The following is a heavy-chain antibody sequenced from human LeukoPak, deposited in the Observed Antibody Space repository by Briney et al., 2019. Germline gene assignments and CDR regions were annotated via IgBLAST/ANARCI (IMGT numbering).Heavy chain of an antibody. Sequence: PSETLSLTCTVSGDSITSSGYYWGWIRQPPGKGLEWIGSIYYSGSTYYNPSLKSRVTFSVDTSKNQFSLKLTSVTAADTAVYYCARDYYYYYMDVWGKGTTVTVSS. CDR1: GDSITSSGYY. V-gene: IGHV4-39*07. CDR2: IYYSGST. J-gene: IGHJ6*03. CDR3: ARDYYYYYMDV.